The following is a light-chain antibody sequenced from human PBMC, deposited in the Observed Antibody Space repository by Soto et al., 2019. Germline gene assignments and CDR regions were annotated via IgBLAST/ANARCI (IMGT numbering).Light chain of an antibody. V-gene: IGLV2-14*03. J-gene: IGLJ1*01. CDR1: SSDIGAYDY. Sequence: QSALTQPASVSGSPGQSIAISCTGTSSDIGAYDYVSWYQQHPDKAPKLMIYEVNNRPSGVSNRFSGSKSFNTATLTISGLQAEDEADYYCSSHTSSNTRIFGTGTKVTVL. CDR2: EVN. CDR3: SSHTSSNTRI.